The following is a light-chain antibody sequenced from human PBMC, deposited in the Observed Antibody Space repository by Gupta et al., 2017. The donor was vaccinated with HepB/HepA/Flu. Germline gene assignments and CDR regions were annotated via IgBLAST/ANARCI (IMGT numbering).Light chain of an antibody. J-gene: IGKJ1*01. CDR2: KAS. CDR1: QSISSW. Sequence: DIQMTQSPSTLSASVGDRGTITCRASQSISSWLAWYQQKPGKAPKLLIYKASRLESGVPSRFSGSGSVTEFTRPRRSMETDDCETDDGQPYRTFGQGTKVEIK. V-gene: IGKV1-5*03. CDR3: QPYRT.